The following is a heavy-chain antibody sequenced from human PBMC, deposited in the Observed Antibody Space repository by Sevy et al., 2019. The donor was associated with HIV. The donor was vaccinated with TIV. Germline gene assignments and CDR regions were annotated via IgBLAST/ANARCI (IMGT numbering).Heavy chain of an antibody. Sequence: GSLRLSCAASGFTFSSYDMHWVRQATGKGLEWVSAIGTAGDTYYPGSVKGRFTISRENAKNSLYLQMNSLRAGDTAVYYCARDRRGYSYGLYGYYYYGMDVWGQGTTVTVSS. CDR3: ARDRRGYSYGLYGYYYYGMDV. V-gene: IGHV3-13*01. CDR1: GFTFSSYD. CDR2: IGTAGDT. D-gene: IGHD5-18*01. J-gene: IGHJ6*02.